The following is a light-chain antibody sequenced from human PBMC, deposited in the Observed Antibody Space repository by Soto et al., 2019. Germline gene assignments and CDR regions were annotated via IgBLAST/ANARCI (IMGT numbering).Light chain of an antibody. CDR2: DVN. CDR1: SSDVGIYDL. Sequence: QSVLTQPASVSGSPGQSITISCTGTSSDVGIYDLVSWYQQLPGKAPKLMIFDVNKRPSGVSNRFSGSKSGNTASLTISGLQAEDEADYYCCSYAGTTTPAVFGGGTQLTVL. J-gene: IGLJ7*01. CDR3: CSYAGTTTPAV. V-gene: IGLV2-23*02.